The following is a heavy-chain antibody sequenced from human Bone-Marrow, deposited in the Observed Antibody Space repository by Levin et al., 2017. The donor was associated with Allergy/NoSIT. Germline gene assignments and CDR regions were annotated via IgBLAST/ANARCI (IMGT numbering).Heavy chain of an antibody. D-gene: IGHD2-15*01. V-gene: IGHV4-61*01. J-gene: IGHJ3*01. Sequence: ESLKISCPVSGDSVSRGSHSWSWVRQPPGKGLEWIGDIYNSGSTNYNPSLKSRVSISVDTSKNQFSLRLNSVTAADTAVHYCSRYFTEVLVDQLSEAFDVWGQGTMVTVSS. CDR1: GDSVSRGSHS. CDR2: IYNSGST. CDR3: SRYFTEVLVDQLSEAFDV.